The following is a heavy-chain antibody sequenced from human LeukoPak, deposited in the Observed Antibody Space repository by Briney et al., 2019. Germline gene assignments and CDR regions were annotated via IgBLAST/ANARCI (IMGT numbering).Heavy chain of an antibody. CDR2: IYYSGST. V-gene: IGHV4-30-4*07. CDR3: ARADYSSTWSHDYYYMDV. Sequence: PSETLSLTCAVSGGSISSGGYSWSWIRQPPGKGLEWIGYIYYSGSTYYNPSLKSRVTISVDTSKNQFSLKLSSVTAADTAVYYCARADYSSTWSHDYYYMDVWGKGTTVTASS. CDR1: GGSISSGGYS. D-gene: IGHD6-13*01. J-gene: IGHJ6*03.